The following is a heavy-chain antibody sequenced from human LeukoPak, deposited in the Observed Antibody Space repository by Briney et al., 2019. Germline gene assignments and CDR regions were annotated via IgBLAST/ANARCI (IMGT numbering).Heavy chain of an antibody. CDR1: GGSISSSSYY. CDR3: ARTVLGCSSTSCSPWVGMYYMDV. Sequence: SETLSLTCTVPGGSISSSSYYWGWIRQPPGKGLEWIGSIYYSGSTYYNPSLKSRVTISVDTSKNQFSLKLSSVTAADTAVYYCARTVLGCSSTSCSPWVGMYYMDVWGKGTTVTVSS. D-gene: IGHD2-2*01. CDR2: IYYSGST. V-gene: IGHV4-39*01. J-gene: IGHJ6*03.